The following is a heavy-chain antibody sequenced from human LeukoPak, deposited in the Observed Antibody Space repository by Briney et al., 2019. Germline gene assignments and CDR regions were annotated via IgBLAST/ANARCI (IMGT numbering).Heavy chain of an antibody. Sequence: PGGSLRLSCAASEFTFSSYWMSWARQAPGKGLEWVANIKQDEGEKYYMDSVKGRFTISRDNAKNSLSLQMSSLRADDTAVYYCARVGRDSKYGYFDFWGQGTLVTVSS. CDR3: ARVGRDSKYGYFDF. D-gene: IGHD3/OR15-3a*01. J-gene: IGHJ4*02. V-gene: IGHV3-7*01. CDR1: EFTFSSYW. CDR2: IKQDEGEK.